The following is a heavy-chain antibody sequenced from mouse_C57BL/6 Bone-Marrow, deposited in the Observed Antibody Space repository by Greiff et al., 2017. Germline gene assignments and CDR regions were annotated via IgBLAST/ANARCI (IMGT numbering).Heavy chain of an antibody. V-gene: IGHV1-61*01. J-gene: IGHJ3*01. CDR2: IYPSDSET. Sequence: QVQLQQPGAELVRPGSSVKLSCKASGYTFTSYWMDWVKQRPGQGLEWIGNIYPSDSETHYTQKFKDKATLTVDKSSSTAYMQLSSLTSADSAVYYCARKDSSGYGRAYWGQGTLVTVSA. CDR1: GYTFTSYW. CDR3: ARKDSSGYGRAY. D-gene: IGHD3-2*02.